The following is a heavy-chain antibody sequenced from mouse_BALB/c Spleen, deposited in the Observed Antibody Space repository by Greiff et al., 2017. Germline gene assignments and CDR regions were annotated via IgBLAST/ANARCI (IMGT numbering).Heavy chain of an antibody. Sequence: QVQLQQSGAELARPGASVKLSCKASGYTFTSYWMQWVKQRPGQGLEWIGAIYPGDGDTRYTQKFKGKATLTADKSSSTAYMQLSSLASEDSAVYYCARWGGYDGYYYAMDYWGQGTSVTVSS. J-gene: IGHJ4*01. CDR3: ARWGGYDGYYYAMDY. D-gene: IGHD2-2*01. CDR2: IYPGDGDT. V-gene: IGHV1-87*01. CDR1: GYTFTSYW.